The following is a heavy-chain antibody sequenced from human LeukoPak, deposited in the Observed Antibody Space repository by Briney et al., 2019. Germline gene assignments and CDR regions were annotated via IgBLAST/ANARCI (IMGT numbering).Heavy chain of an antibody. Sequence: PAETLSLTCTVSDYSISSGYYWGWIRQPPGKGLEWIGSIYHSGSAYYNPSLKSRVTISVDTSKNQFSLRLSSVTAADTAVYYRARRLSEEYFFDYWGQGTLVTVSS. CDR3: ARRLSEEYFFDY. V-gene: IGHV4-38-2*02. CDR2: IYHSGSA. CDR1: DYSISSGYY. J-gene: IGHJ4*02.